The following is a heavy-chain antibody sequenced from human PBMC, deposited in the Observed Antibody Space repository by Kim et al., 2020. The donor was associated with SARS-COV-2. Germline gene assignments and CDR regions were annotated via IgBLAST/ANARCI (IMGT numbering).Heavy chain of an antibody. Sequence: GGSLRLSCAASGFTFSSYSMNWVRQAPGKGLEWVSSISSSSSYIYYADSVKGRFTISRDNAKNSLYLQMNSLRAEDTAVYYCARGSRDGNLFDYWGQGTLVTVSS. V-gene: IGHV3-21*01. CDR1: GFTFSSYS. J-gene: IGHJ4*02. CDR3: ARGSRDGNLFDY. CDR2: ISSSSSYI.